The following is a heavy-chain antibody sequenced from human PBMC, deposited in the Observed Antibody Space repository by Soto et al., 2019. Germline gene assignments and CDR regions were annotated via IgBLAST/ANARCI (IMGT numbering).Heavy chain of an antibody. Sequence: ASVKVSCRASGHTLTGYYMHWVRQTPGQGLERMGWINPNSGGTNYAQKFQGRVTMTTDTSMSIAYMEVSRLRSDGTAVYDCARRKIRSSWYQGRNWVYPCG. CDR1: GHTLTGYY. V-gene: IGHV1-2*02. CDR3: ARRKIRSSWYQGRNWVYP. J-gene: IGHJ5*02. CDR2: INPNSGGT. D-gene: IGHD6-13*01.